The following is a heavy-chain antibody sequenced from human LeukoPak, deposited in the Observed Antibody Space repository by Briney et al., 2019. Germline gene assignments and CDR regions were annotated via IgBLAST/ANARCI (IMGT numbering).Heavy chain of an antibody. CDR3: ARVDVLLWFGELYFDY. D-gene: IGHD3-10*01. Sequence: PSETLSLTCTVSGGSISSYYWSWIRQPPGKGLEWIGYIYYSGSTNYNPSLKSRVTISVDTSKNQFSLKLSSVTAVDTAVYYCARVDVLLWFGELYFDYWGQGTLVTVSS. V-gene: IGHV4-59*01. CDR1: GGSISSYY. CDR2: IYYSGST. J-gene: IGHJ4*02.